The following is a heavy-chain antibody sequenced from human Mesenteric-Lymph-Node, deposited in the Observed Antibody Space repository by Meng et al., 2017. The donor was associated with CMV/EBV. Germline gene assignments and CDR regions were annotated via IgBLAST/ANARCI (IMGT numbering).Heavy chain of an antibody. CDR2: ISGSGGST. J-gene: IGHJ3*02. D-gene: IGHD2-2*01. V-gene: IGHV3-23*01. Sequence: GESLKISCAASGFTFSSYAMSWVRQAPGKGLEWVSAISGSGGSTYYADSVKGRFTISRDNSKNTLYLQMNSLRAEDTAVYYCANDRPKTGHCSSTSCYDAFDIWGQGTMVTVSS. CDR1: GFTFSSYA. CDR3: ANDRPKTGHCSSTSCYDAFDI.